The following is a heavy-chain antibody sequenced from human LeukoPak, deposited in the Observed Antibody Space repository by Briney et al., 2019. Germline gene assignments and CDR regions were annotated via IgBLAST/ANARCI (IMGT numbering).Heavy chain of an antibody. CDR3: AKRRTTVTTMDYFDY. D-gene: IGHD4-17*01. J-gene: IGHJ4*02. CDR1: GFIFSNYA. V-gene: IGHV3-23*01. Sequence: GGSLRHSCAASGFIFSNYAMSWVRQAPGKGLEWVSGISGGAGTPYYADSVKGRFTISRDNSKNTLYLQMSSLRAEDTAVYYCAKRRTTVTTMDYFDYWGQGTLVTVSS. CDR2: ISGGAGTP.